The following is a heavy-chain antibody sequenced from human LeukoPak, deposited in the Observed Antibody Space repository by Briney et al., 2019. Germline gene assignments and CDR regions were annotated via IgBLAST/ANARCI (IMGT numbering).Heavy chain of an antibody. Sequence: ASVKVSCKASGYTSTSYAMHWVRQAPGQRLEWMGWINAGNGNTKYSQKFQGRVTTTRDTSASTAYMELSSLRSEDTAVYYCARDLSSSYFDYWGQGTLVTVSS. CDR2: INAGNGNT. CDR1: GYTSTSYA. J-gene: IGHJ4*03. D-gene: IGHD6-13*01. V-gene: IGHV1-3*01. CDR3: ARDLSSSYFDY.